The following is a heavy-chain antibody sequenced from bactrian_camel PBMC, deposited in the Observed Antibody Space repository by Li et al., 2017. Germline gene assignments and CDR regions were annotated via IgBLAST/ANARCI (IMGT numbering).Heavy chain of an antibody. CDR1: GESQNRVC. CDR3: AADRFLRPFCNSGYFPGGFGY. D-gene: IGHD2*01. CDR2: TLTGSGIT. V-gene: IGHV3S1*01. J-gene: IGHJ6*01. Sequence: HVQLVESGGSSVQAGGSLRLSCKLSGESQNRVCMAWFRQAPGRERERIAATLTGSGITYYTDSVKGRFTISQDNTKNTLYLQMNSLKPEDTAVYYCAADRFLRPFCNSGYFPGGFGYWGRGTQVTVS.